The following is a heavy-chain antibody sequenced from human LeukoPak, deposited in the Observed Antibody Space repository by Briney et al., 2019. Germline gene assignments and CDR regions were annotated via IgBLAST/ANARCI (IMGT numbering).Heavy chain of an antibody. CDR1: GGTFSSYA. CDR3: ARESGYSYGYTDY. CDR2: IIPILGIA. Sequence: ASVKVSCKASGGTFSSYAISWVRQAPGQGLEWMGRIIPILGIANYAQKFQGRVTITADKSTSTAYTELSSLRSEDTAVYYCARESGYSYGYTDYWGQGTLVTVSS. J-gene: IGHJ4*02. D-gene: IGHD5-18*01. V-gene: IGHV1-69*04.